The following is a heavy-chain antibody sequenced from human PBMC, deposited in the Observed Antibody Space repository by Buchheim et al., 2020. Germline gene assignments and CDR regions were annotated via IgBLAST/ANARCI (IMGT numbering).Heavy chain of an antibody. Sequence: EVQLLESGGGLVQPGGSLRLSCAASGFTFSTYGMSWVRQAPGKGLEWVSAITASGAGTYYADSVRGRSTISRDNSKNTLYLQMISLRADDTAVYYCAKDWNDFDYWGQGTL. CDR2: ITASGAGT. V-gene: IGHV3-23*01. CDR3: AKDWNDFDY. D-gene: IGHD1-1*01. CDR1: GFTFSTYG. J-gene: IGHJ4*02.